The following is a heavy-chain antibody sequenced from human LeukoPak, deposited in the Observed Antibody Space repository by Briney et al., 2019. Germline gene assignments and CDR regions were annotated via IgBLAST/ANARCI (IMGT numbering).Heavy chain of an antibody. J-gene: IGHJ5*01. CDR2: VNHRGST. CDR1: RGSYSNYY. Sequence: SETLCLTCAGSRGSYSNYYWNWIRQPPGKGLEWIGQVNHRGSTNYNPSLKSRVTISVDTSKNQLSLKLKSVTAADTAVYYCARVFASSFDSWGQGTLVTVSS. D-gene: IGHD2-2*01. CDR3: ARVFASSFDS. V-gene: IGHV4-34*01.